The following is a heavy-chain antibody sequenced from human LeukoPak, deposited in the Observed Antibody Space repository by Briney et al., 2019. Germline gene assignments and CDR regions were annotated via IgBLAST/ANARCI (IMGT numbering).Heavy chain of an antibody. CDR3: ARGEDWLLSDGMDV. J-gene: IGHJ6*02. CDR2: IIPIFGTA. Sequence: GASVKVSCKASGGTFSSYAISWVRQAPGQGLEWMGGIIPIFGTANYAQKFQGRVTITADESTSTAYMELSSLRSEDTAVYYCARGEDWLLSDGMDVWGQGTTVTVSS. D-gene: IGHD3/OR15-3a*01. V-gene: IGHV1-69*01. CDR1: GGTFSSYA.